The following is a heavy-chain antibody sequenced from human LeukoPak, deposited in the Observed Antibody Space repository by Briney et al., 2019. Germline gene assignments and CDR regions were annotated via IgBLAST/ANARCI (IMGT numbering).Heavy chain of an antibody. CDR2: IYYSGST. Sequence: PSETLSLTCTVSGGSISSSSYYWGWIRQPPGKGLEWIGSIYYSGSTYYNPSLKSRLTISVDTSKNQFSLKLSSVTAADTAVYYCARLFGNSDFDYWGQGTLGTVSS. J-gene: IGHJ4*02. V-gene: IGHV4-39*01. D-gene: IGHD4-23*01. CDR1: GGSISSSSYY. CDR3: ARLFGNSDFDY.